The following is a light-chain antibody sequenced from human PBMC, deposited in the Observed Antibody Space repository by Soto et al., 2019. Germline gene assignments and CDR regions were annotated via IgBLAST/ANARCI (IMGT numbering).Light chain of an antibody. CDR3: QQYNSYPWT. Sequence: EMVLTQSPDTLSVSPGERATLSCRASQSVSSNLAWYQQKPGQAPRLLIYGASTRATGIPARFSGSGSGTEFTLTITSLQPDDFATYYCQQYNSYPWTFGQGAKVDIK. CDR2: GAS. J-gene: IGKJ1*01. V-gene: IGKV3-15*01. CDR1: QSVSSN.